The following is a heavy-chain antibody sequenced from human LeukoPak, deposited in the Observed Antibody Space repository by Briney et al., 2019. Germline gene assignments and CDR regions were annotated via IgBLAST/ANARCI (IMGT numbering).Heavy chain of an antibody. J-gene: IGHJ4*02. CDR1: GFTFTDYY. Sequence: GGSLRLSCAVSGFTFTDYYMNWIRQAPGKGLEWVSYISYSSSFTNYADSVKGRFTISRDNAKNSLYLQMNSLRAEDTGVYYCANGGGSGRLDSWGQGTLVTVSS. CDR3: ANGGGSGRLDS. D-gene: IGHD3-10*01. V-gene: IGHV3-11*06. CDR2: ISYSSSFT.